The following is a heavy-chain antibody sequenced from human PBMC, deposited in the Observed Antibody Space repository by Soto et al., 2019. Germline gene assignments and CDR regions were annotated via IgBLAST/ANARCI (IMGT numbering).Heavy chain of an antibody. CDR2: ISAYNGNT. D-gene: IGHD2-2*02. Sequence: GASVKVSCKASGYTFTSYGISWVRQAPGQGLEWMGWISAYNGNTNYAQKLQGRVTMTTDTSTSTAYMELRSLRSDDTAVYYCASPGGYCSSTSCYKSPFDPWGQGTLVTVSS. CDR3: ASPGGYCSSTSCYKSPFDP. J-gene: IGHJ5*02. V-gene: IGHV1-18*01. CDR1: GYTFTSYG.